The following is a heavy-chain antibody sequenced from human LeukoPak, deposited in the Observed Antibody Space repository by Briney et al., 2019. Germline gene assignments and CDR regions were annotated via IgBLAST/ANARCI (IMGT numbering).Heavy chain of an antibody. Sequence: PGRSLRLSCAASGFSFSNYAFHWVRQAPGRGLEWVALISNDESNKQYADSVKGRFTISRDNSKNTVYLQMNSLRPEDTAVLYCARGDGPGSYLIDYWGQGTLVTISS. CDR3: ARGDGPGSYLIDY. V-gene: IGHV3-30*04. CDR2: ISNDESNK. J-gene: IGHJ4*02. D-gene: IGHD3-10*01. CDR1: GFSFSNYA.